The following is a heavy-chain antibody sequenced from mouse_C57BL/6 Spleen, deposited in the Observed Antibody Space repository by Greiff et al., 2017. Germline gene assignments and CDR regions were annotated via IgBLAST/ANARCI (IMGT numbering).Heavy chain of an antibody. D-gene: IGHD4-1*01. CDR1: GYSFTDYY. CDR3: GRWDDDWSIDV. J-gene: IGHJ1*03. V-gene: IGHV1-39*01. CDR2: INPNYGTT. Sequence: VQLQQPGPELVKPGASVKISCKASGYSFTDYYMNWVKQSPGKSLEWIGGINPNYGTTSYNEKFKGKATLTVDQSSSTAYMQLIILTSEDSAVCYCGRWDDDWSIDVWGTGTTGTVSS.